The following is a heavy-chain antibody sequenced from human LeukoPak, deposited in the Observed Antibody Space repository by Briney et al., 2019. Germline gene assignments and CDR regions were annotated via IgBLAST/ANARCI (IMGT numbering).Heavy chain of an antibody. CDR1: GFTFSSYG. D-gene: IGHD5-18*01. Sequence: GGSLRLSCAASGFTFSSYGMHWVRQAPGKGLEWVAVIWHDGSNKYYADSVKGRFTISRDNSKNTLYLQMNSLRAEDTAVYYCARAADTAMVFDYWGQGTLVTVSS. V-gene: IGHV3-33*01. CDR3: ARAADTAMVFDY. CDR2: IWHDGSNK. J-gene: IGHJ4*02.